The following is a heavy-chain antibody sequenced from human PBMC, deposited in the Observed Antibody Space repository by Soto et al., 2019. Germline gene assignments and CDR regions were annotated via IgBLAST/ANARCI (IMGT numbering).Heavy chain of an antibody. D-gene: IGHD6-19*01. CDR3: ASSPTAVGGTTYYFDY. CDR2: IVSGGST. J-gene: IGHJ4*02. Sequence: VGSLRLSCAASGFKVGSSYVTWVRQAPGEGLEWVSVIVSGGSTHYADSVTGRFTVSRDVSNNTVYLHMSSLRAEDTAVYFCASSPTAVGGTTYYFDYWGQGALVTVSS. CDR1: GFKVGSSY. V-gene: IGHV3-53*01.